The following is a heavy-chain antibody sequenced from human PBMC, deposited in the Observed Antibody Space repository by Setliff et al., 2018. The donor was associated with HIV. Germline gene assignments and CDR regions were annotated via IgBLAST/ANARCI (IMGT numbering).Heavy chain of an antibody. Sequence: GGSLRLSCSASGFTFSGSALHWVRQASGKGLEWVGRIKTKPNDYATAHAASVKGRVTISRDDSQNTAYLQMNSLRTEDTAVYFCAVSPDGDCATTKCANWFDPWGQGTQVTVSS. J-gene: IGHJ5*02. CDR3: AVSPDGDCATTKCANWFDP. D-gene: IGHD4-17*01. V-gene: IGHV3-73*01. CDR2: IKTKPNDYAT. CDR1: GFTFSGSA.